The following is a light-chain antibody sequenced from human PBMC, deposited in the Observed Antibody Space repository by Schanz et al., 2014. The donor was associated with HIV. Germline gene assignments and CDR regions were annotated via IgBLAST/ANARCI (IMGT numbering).Light chain of an antibody. Sequence: QSDLTQPASVSGSPGQSIAISCTGTSSDVGGYNYVSWYQQHPNKAPKLIIYDVNNRPSGVSNRFSGSKSGNTASLTISGLQAEDEADYYCSSHAGRSSFVVFGGGTKVTVL. J-gene: IGLJ2*01. CDR1: SSDVGGYNY. CDR3: SSHAGRSSFVV. CDR2: DVN. V-gene: IGLV2-14*03.